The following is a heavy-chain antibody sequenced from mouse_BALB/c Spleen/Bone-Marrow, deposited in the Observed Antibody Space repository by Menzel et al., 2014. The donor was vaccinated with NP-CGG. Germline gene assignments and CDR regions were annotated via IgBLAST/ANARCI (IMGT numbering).Heavy chain of an antibody. V-gene: IGHV2-6-7*01. CDR1: GFSLTGYG. CDR3: ARDSFLLTRALDS. J-gene: IGHJ4*01. CDR2: IWGDGTT. D-gene: IGHD2-12*01. Sequence: QVQLKESGPGLVAPSQSLSITCTVSGFSLTGYGVSWVRQPPGKGLEWLGMIWGDGTTDYNSALKSRLSISKDNSKNQVFLKMNSLQTDDTAIYNCARDSFLLTRALDSGGQGTSVTVSS.